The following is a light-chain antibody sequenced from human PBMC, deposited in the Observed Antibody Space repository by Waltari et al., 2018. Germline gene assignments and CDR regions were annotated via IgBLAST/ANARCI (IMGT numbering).Light chain of an antibody. CDR1: QSVNSN. CDR2: GAS. V-gene: IGKV3-15*01. CDR3: HHYNNWPPSWT. J-gene: IGKJ1*01. Sequence: EIVMTQSPATLSVSPGERAPLSCRASQSVNSNLAWYQQKRGQAPRLLIYGASTRATGSPARFSGCGSGTEFTLTISSMQSEDFAVYYCHHYNNWPPSWTFGQGTRVDIK.